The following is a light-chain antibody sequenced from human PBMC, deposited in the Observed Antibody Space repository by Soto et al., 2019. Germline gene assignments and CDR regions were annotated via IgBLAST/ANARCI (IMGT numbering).Light chain of an antibody. J-gene: IGKJ3*01. CDR3: QQYGGSQPVT. Sequence: EIVLTQSPGTLSLSPGERATLSCRASQSVTNNYLAWFQQKPGQAPRLLISGASSRATGIFDRFSGSGSGTDFTLIISRLVPEDLAVYYCQQYGGSQPVTFGPGTKVDIK. V-gene: IGKV3-20*01. CDR2: GAS. CDR1: QSVTNNY.